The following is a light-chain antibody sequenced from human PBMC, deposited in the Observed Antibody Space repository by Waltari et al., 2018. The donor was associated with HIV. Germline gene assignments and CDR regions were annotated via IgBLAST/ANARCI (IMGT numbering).Light chain of an antibody. V-gene: IGLV2-14*03. CDR1: ISDACGYNA. CDR2: AVS. Sequence: QSALTQPASVSGSPGQSMPISCTGTISDACGYNAVTCYQLHPGKAPKLMIYAVSNRPSGVSNRFSGSKSDNTASLTISGLQAEDEADYYCSSYTSTSTVYVFGTGTEVTVL. J-gene: IGLJ1*01. CDR3: SSYTSTSTVYV.